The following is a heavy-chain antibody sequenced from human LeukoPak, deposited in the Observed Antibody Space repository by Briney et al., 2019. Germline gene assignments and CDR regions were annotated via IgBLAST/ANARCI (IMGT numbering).Heavy chain of an antibody. Sequence: SQTLSLTCTVSGGSISSGGYYWGWIRQPPGKGLEWIGYIYHSGSTYYNPSLKSRVTISVDTSKNQFSLKLSSVTAADTAVYYCAKGVWLWFGENYYGMDVWGQGTTVTVSS. CDR1: GGSISSGGYY. CDR2: IYHSGST. D-gene: IGHD3-10*01. CDR3: AKGVWLWFGENYYGMDV. J-gene: IGHJ6*02. V-gene: IGHV4-30-2*01.